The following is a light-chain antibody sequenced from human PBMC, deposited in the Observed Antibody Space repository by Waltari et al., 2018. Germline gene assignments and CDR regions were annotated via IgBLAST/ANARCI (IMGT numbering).Light chain of an antibody. V-gene: IGLV1-44*01. Sequence: QSVLTPPPSASGTPGQWVTIPCSGSSPHTGSNTVNWYQQLPGTAPKLLIYSNNQRPSGVPDRFSGSKSGTSASLAISGLQSEDEADYYCAAWDDSLNGPVFGGGTKLTVL. J-gene: IGLJ3*02. CDR2: SNN. CDR3: AAWDDSLNGPV. CDR1: SPHTGSNT.